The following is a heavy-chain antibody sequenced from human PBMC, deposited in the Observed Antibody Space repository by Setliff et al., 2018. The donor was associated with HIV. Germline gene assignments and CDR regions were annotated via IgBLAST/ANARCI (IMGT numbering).Heavy chain of an antibody. V-gene: IGHV5-51*01. CDR1: GYVFTSYW. CDR2: IYPGNSDT. Sequence: GESLKISCKTSGYVFTSYWIGWVRQTPGKGLEWVGTIYPGNSDTRYSPSFQGQVTISADQSTSTTYLHWSSLKASDTAMYYCTRHSDATLLIPGGDAFDIWGQGTMVTVS. D-gene: IGHD3-9*01. CDR3: TRHSDATLLIPGGDAFDI. J-gene: IGHJ3*02.